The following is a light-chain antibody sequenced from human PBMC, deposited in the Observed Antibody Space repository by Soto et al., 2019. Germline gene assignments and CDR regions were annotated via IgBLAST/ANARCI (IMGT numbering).Light chain of an antibody. CDR3: QQRSNWPPA. V-gene: IGKV3-11*01. Sequence: EIVLTQSPATLSLSPGERATLSCRASQSVSSYLAWYQQKPGQAPRLLIYAASDRATGIPARFSGSGSGTDFTLTISSLEPEDCAVYYCQQRSNWPPAFGQGTKLEIK. CDR2: AAS. J-gene: IGKJ2*01. CDR1: QSVSSY.